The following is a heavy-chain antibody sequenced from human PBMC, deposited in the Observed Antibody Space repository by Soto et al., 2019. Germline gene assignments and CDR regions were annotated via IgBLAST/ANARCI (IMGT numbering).Heavy chain of an antibody. Sequence: QVQLQESGPGLVKPSQTLSLTCTVSGGSISSGGYYWSWIRQHPGKGLEWIGYIYYSGSTYYNPSLKSRVTISVDTSKNQFSLKLSSVTAADTAVYYCARACTRQYYCGCAIDFWGQGTPVTVSS. D-gene: IGHD2-21*01. CDR1: GGSISSGGYY. J-gene: IGHJ4*02. CDR3: ARACTRQYYCGCAIDF. V-gene: IGHV4-31*03. CDR2: IYYSGST.